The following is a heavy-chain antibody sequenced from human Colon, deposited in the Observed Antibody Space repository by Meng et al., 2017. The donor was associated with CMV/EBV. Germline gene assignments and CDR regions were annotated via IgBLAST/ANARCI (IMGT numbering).Heavy chain of an antibody. CDR2: INSDESRT. J-gene: IGHJ4*02. V-gene: IGHV3-74*02. CDR3: TNFGYSGYDKDY. CDR1: VSTFRTYW. Sequence: EGYLMSVGCGLVRLGWSLTLSFVALVSTFRTYWLHWFRQVPGNGLVCVARINSDESRTRYVDSVKGLFIIARENAKNTVYLQMNSLRADDTAIYYCTNFGYSGYDKDYWGQGTLVTVSS. D-gene: IGHD5-12*01.